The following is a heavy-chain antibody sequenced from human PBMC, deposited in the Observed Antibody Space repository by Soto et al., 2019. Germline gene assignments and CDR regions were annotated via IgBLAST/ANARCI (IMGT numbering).Heavy chain of an antibody. CDR3: ARASGISGWYWVFFP. CDR2: INSDGSST. CDR1: GFTFSSYW. D-gene: IGHD6-19*01. J-gene: IGHJ5*02. V-gene: IGHV3-74*01. Sequence: EVQLVESGGGLAQPGGSLRLSCAASGFTFSSYWMHWVRQAPGKGLVWVSRINSDGSSTSYADSVKGRFTISRDNAKNTLYLQMNSLRAEDTAVYYCARASGISGWYWVFFPWGQGTLVTVSS.